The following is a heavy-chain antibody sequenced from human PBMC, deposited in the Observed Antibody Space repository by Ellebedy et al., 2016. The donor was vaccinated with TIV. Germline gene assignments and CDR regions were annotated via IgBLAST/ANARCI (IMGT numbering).Heavy chain of an antibody. Sequence: GESLKISCAASGFTFSSDWMSWVRQAPGKGLEWVANIKQDGSEKYYLESVKGRFTIYRDNAKNSLYLQMNSLRAEDTAVYYCAGIADVRFDPWGQGTLVSVSS. CDR2: IKQDGSEK. V-gene: IGHV3-7*01. J-gene: IGHJ5*02. CDR3: AGIADVRFDP. CDR1: GFTFSSDW. D-gene: IGHD3-10*02.